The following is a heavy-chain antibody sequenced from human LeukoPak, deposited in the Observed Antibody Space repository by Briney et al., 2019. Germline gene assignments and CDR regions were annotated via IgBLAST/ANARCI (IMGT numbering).Heavy chain of an antibody. Sequence: PETLSLTCNVSGASISDYYWSWIRQSAGKGLEWIGRIYAAETDFNPSLKSRLTMSIDTSKNQFSLKLRSVTAADTAVYYCARHQGWLQWEYWGQGTLVTVSP. J-gene: IGHJ4*02. V-gene: IGHV4-4*07. D-gene: IGHD5-24*01. CDR1: GASISDYY. CDR2: IYAAET. CDR3: ARHQGWLQWEY.